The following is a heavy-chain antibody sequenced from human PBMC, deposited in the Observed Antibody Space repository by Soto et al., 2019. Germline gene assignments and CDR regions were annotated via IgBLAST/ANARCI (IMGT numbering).Heavy chain of an antibody. D-gene: IGHD6-25*01. CDR3: AKVDVSTAGSFDY. V-gene: IGHV3-23*01. CDR2: INPSGDST. CDR1: GFTFSRHG. Sequence: GGSLRLSCVASGFTFSRHGLSWVRQAPGKGLEWVSTINPSGDSTFYADSVKGRFTISRDNSKNTVYLQMNSLSVGDTAVYLCAKVDVSTAGSFDYWGQGVLVTVSS. J-gene: IGHJ4*02.